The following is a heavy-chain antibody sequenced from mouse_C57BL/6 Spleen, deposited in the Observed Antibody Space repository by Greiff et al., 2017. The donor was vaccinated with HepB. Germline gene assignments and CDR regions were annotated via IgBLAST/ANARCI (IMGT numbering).Heavy chain of an antibody. Sequence: VQLQQSGAELVRPGASVSLSCKASGYSFTDYEMHWVKQTPVHGLEWIGAIDPETGGTAYNQKFKGKAILTADKSSSTAYMVLRSLTSEASAVYYCTRRVITTVYYYAMDDWGQGTSVTVSS. J-gene: IGHJ4*01. V-gene: IGHV1-15*01. D-gene: IGHD2-4*01. CDR1: GYSFTDYE. CDR3: TRRVITTVYYYAMDD. CDR2: IDPETGGT.